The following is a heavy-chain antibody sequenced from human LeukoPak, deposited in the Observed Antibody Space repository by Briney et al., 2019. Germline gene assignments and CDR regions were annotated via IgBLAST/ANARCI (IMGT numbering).Heavy chain of an antibody. D-gene: IGHD2-2*01. CDR3: AKDARYCSSTSCPNWFDT. Sequence: GGSLRLSCAASGFTFSSYWMSWVRQAPGKGLEWVAVISYDGSNKYYADSVKGRFTISRDNSKNTLYLQMNSLRAEDTAVYYCAKDARYCSSTSCPNWFDTWGQGTLVTVSS. V-gene: IGHV3-30*18. CDR2: ISYDGSNK. J-gene: IGHJ5*02. CDR1: GFTFSSYW.